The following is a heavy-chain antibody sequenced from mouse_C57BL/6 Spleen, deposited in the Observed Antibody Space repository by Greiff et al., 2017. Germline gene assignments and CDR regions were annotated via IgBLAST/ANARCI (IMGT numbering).Heavy chain of an antibody. V-gene: IGHV3-1*01. J-gene: IGHJ4*01. CDR1: GYSITSGYD. D-gene: IGHD2-2*01. Sequence: DVQLQESGPGMVKPSQSLSLTCTVTGYSITSGYDWHCIRHFPGNKLEWMGYISYSGSTNYNPSLKSRISITHDTSKNHFFLKLNSVTTEDTATYYCARALDGYGAMDYWGQGTSVTVSS. CDR2: ISYSGST. CDR3: ARALDGYGAMDY.